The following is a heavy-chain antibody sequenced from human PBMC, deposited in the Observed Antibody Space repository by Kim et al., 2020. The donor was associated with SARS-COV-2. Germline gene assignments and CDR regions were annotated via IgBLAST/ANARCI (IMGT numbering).Heavy chain of an antibody. CDR3: AREGHSSSWTPDDFDY. D-gene: IGHD6-13*01. CDR2: ISYDGSNK. Sequence: GGSLRLSCAASGFTFSSYAMHWVRQAPGKGLEWVAVISYDGSNKYYADSVKGRFTISRDNSKNTLYLQMNSLRAEDTAVYYCAREGHSSSWTPDDFDYWGQGTLVTVSS. V-gene: IGHV3-30*04. CDR1: GFTFSSYA. J-gene: IGHJ4*02.